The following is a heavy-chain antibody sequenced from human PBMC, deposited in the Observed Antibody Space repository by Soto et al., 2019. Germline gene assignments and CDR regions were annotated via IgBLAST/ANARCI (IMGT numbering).Heavy chain of an antibody. CDR1: GFDFSYYT. V-gene: IGHV3-21*02. Sequence: EVQLVESGGRLVKPGESLRLSCVASGFDFSYYTMNWVRQAPGKGLEWVSAISASSSHKYSADSVRGRFTFSRDNANNSLYLQMNNLRVEDTAVYCCARLRSAAFDIWGQGTLVTVSS. J-gene: IGHJ3*02. CDR2: ISASSSHK. CDR3: ARLRSAAFDI.